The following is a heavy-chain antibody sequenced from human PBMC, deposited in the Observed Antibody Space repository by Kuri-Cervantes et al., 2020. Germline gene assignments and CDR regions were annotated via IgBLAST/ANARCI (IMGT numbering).Heavy chain of an antibody. CDR2: ISYDGSNK. V-gene: IGHV3-30*18. CDR1: GVTFSSYG. Sequence: GGSLRLSCAASGVTFSSYGMHWVRQAPGKGLEWVAAISYDGSNKYYADSVKGRFTISRDNSKNTLYLQMNSLRAEDTAVYYCAKCIYSHTYHDAFDIWGQGTMVTVSS. J-gene: IGHJ3*02. CDR3: AKCIYSHTYHDAFDI. D-gene: IGHD2-21*01.